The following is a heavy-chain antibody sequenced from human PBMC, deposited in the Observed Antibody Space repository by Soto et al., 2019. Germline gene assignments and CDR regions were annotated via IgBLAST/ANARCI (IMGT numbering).Heavy chain of an antibody. CDR1: GFTFSSYA. CDR3: ARDPNQLYYYYSSGYAPSDY. CDR2: ISYDGSNK. D-gene: IGHD3-22*01. J-gene: IGHJ4*02. V-gene: IGHV3-30-3*01. Sequence: QVQLVESGGGVVQPGRSLRLSCAASGFTFSSYAMHWVRQAPGKGLEWVAVISYDGSNKYYADSVKGRFTISRDNSKNTLYLQMNSLRAEDTAVYYCARDPNQLYYYYSSGYAPSDYWGQGTLVTVSS.